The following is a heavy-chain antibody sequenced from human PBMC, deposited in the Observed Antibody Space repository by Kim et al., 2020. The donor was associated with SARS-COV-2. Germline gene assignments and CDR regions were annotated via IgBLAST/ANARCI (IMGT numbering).Heavy chain of an antibody. Sequence: KLQGRVTMTTDTSTSTAYMELRSLRSEDTAVYYCARGASIAARHQCAFDIWGQGTMVTVSS. CDR3: ARGASIAARHQCAFDI. D-gene: IGHD6-6*01. V-gene: IGHV1-18*01. J-gene: IGHJ3*02.